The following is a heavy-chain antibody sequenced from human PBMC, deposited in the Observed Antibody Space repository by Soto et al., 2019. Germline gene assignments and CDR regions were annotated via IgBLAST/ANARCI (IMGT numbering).Heavy chain of an antibody. V-gene: IGHV1-18*01. D-gene: IGHD4-17*01. CDR2: ISAYNGNT. J-gene: IGHJ4*02. CDR3: ARGITTAFEFDY. CDR1: GYTFTSYG. Sequence: ASVKVSCKASGYTFTSYGISWVRQAPGQGLEWMGWISAYNGNTNYAQKLQGRVTVTTDTSTSTAYMELSSLRSEDTAVYYCARGITTAFEFDYWGQGTLVTVSS.